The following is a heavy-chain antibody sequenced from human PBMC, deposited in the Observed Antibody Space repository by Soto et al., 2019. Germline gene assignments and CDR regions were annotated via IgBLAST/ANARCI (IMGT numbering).Heavy chain of an antibody. CDR1: GYTFTSYG. J-gene: IGHJ6*02. D-gene: IGHD3-10*01. V-gene: IGHV1-18*04. Sequence: QVQLVQSGAEVKKPGASVKVSCKASGYTFTSYGISWVRQAPGQGLEWMGWISAYNGNTNYAQKLQGRVTMTTDTSTSTAYMELRSLRSDDTAVYYCARDRAWFWDPIPYYYYGMDVWGQGTTVTVSS. CDR2: ISAYNGNT. CDR3: ARDRAWFWDPIPYYYYGMDV.